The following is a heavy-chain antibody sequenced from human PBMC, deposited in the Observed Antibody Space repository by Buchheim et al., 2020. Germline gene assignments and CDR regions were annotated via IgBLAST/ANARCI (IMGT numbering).Heavy chain of an antibody. CDR2: ISYDGGNK. Sequence: QVQLVESGGGVVQPGRSLRLSCAASRFTFTSYGMHWVRQTPGKGLEWVAIISYDGGNKYYGDSVKGRFTIPRDNSKNTLYLQMNSLRAEDTAVYYCARDKDGDFDYYYYYGMDVWGQGTT. CDR1: RFTFTSYG. D-gene: IGHD4-17*01. J-gene: IGHJ6*02. V-gene: IGHV3-30-3*01. CDR3: ARDKDGDFDYYYYYGMDV.